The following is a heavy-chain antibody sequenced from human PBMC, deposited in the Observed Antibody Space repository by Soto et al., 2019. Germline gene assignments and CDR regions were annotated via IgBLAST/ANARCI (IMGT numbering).Heavy chain of an antibody. Sequence: EVQLLESGGGLVQPGGSLRLSCAASGFSFDTYAMSWVRQAPGKGLEWVCYISSGSSSIYYADSVKGRFTISRDNAKNSLYLQMNSLRDEDTAVYYCAISHDSGWGSLDYWGQGTLVTVSS. CDR2: ISSGSSSI. D-gene: IGHD3-16*01. CDR3: AISHDSGWGSLDY. J-gene: IGHJ4*02. CDR1: GFSFDTYA. V-gene: IGHV3-48*02.